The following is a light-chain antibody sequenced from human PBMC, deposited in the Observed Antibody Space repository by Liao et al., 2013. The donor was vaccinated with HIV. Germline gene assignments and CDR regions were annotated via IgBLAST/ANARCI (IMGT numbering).Light chain of an antibody. CDR3: QVWDSSSDHYV. J-gene: IGLJ1*01. CDR2: SDS. CDR1: KLGDKY. V-gene: IGLV3-1*01. Sequence: SYELTQPPSVSVSPGQTASITCSGDKLGDKYACWYQQKPGQSPVLVIYSDSKRPSGIPERFSGSNSGNTATLTISRVEAGDEADYYCQVWDSSSDHYVFGTGTKVTVL.